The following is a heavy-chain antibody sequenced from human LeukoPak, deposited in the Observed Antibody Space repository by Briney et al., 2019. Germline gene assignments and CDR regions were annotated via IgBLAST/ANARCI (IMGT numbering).Heavy chain of an antibody. D-gene: IGHD6-19*01. J-gene: IGHJ3*01. CDR1: GGSTSSGSYY. V-gene: IGHV4-61*02. CDR2: IYTTGST. CDR3: ARVAGSVAAFV. Sequence: SQTLSLTCTVSGGSTSSGSYYWSWIRQPAGKGLEWIGRIYTTGSTNYNPSLKSRVTILLDTSKNQFSLKLSSVTAADTAVYYCARVAGSVAAFVWGQGTLVTVSS.